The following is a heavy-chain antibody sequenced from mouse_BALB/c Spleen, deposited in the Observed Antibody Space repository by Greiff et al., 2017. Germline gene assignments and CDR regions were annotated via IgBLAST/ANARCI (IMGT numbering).Heavy chain of an antibody. CDR3: TRYPYFDY. CDR2: INPSNGGT. V-gene: IGHV1S81*02. Sequence: VQLQQSGAELVKPGASVKLSCKASGYTFHSTYMHWVKQRPGQGLEWIGEINPSNGGTNFNEKFKSKATLTVDKSSSTASMHLSSLTSEDSAVYYCTRYPYFDYWGQGTTLPVSS. CDR1: GYTFHSTY. J-gene: IGHJ2*01.